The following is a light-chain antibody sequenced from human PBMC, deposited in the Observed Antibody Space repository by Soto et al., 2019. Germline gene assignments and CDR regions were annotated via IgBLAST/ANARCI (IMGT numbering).Light chain of an antibody. CDR2: EVN. V-gene: IGLV2-23*02. J-gene: IGLJ1*01. Sequence: QSVLTQPASVSGSPGQSITISCTGTSSDVGTYTLVSWYQQPPGKAPKLVIYEVNKRPAGVSTRFSGSRSGAAASLTISGLQPEDEADDYCSSYAAPITFYVFGTGTKVTV. CDR1: SSDVGTYTL. CDR3: SSYAAPITFYV.